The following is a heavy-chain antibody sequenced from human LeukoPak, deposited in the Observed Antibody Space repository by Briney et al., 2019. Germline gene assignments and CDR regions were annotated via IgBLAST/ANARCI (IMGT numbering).Heavy chain of an antibody. V-gene: IGHV4-34*01. Sequence: SETLSLTCAVYGGSFSGYNWSWIRQPPGKGLEWIGEINHSGSTNYNPSLKSRVTISVDTSKNQFSLKLSSVTAADTAVYYCATGRGLYYMDVWGKGTTVTVSS. J-gene: IGHJ6*03. CDR3: ATGRGLYYMDV. CDR1: GGSFSGYN. CDR2: INHSGST.